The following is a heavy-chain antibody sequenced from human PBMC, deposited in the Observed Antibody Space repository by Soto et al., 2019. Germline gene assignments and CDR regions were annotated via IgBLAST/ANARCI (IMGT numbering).Heavy chain of an antibody. Sequence: QVQLQESGPGLVKPSQTLTLTCNVSGGSISSGNYYWSWLRQPPGKGLEWIAYISYTGSTYYSPSLKLRVTISVDAARSQCSMTLSSVTAADTAVYYCARDDGSGSSHWGQGTLLTVSS. D-gene: IGHD3-10*01. V-gene: IGHV4-30-4*01. CDR1: GGSISSGNYY. J-gene: IGHJ4*02. CDR2: ISYTGST. CDR3: ARDDGSGSSH.